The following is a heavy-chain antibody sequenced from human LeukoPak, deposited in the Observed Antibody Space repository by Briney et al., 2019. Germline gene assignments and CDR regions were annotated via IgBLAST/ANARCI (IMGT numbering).Heavy chain of an antibody. D-gene: IGHD1-1*01. CDR3: AREGTSGTHLNWFDP. CDR1: GGSISSYY. J-gene: IGHJ5*02. V-gene: IGHV4-59*01. CDR2: IYGSGST. Sequence: SETLSLTCTVSGGSISSYYWSWIRQPPGKGLEWIGHIYGSGSTNYNPSLKSRVTLSVDTSKNQFSLKLSSVTAADTAVYYCAREGTSGTHLNWFDPWGQGTLVTVSS.